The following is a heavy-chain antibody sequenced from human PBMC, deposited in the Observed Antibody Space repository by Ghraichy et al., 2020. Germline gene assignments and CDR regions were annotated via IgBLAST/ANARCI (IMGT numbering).Heavy chain of an antibody. CDR2: IKNKANNYAT. Sequence: GGSLRLSCAASGFRFSDYYTDWVRQAPGKGLEWFSRIKNKANNYATNYAASVNGRFTISRDDSDDLLYLQMNSLKVDDTAVYYCVREGGGRTSWGQGTLVTVSS. CDR3: VREGGGRTS. J-gene: IGHJ5*02. V-gene: IGHV3-72*01. CDR1: GFRFSDYY. D-gene: IGHD1-14*01.